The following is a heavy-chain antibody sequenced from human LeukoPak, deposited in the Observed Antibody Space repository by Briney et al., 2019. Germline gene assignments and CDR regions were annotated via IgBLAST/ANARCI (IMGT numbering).Heavy chain of an antibody. D-gene: IGHD6-19*01. J-gene: IGHJ3*02. Sequence: GGSLRLSCAASGFTFSSHAMSWARQAPGKGLDCVSAVSARGENTYYADSVKGRFTISRDNSRNTLYLQMNSLRAEDTAVYFCAREKGVARSSGWHAFDIWGQGALVTVS. CDR1: GFTFSSHA. V-gene: IGHV3-23*01. CDR3: AREKGVARSSGWHAFDI. CDR2: VSARGENT.